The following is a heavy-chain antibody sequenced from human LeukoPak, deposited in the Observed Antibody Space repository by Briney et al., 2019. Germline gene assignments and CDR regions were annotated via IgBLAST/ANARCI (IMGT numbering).Heavy chain of an antibody. D-gene: IGHD3-10*01. V-gene: IGHV1-18*01. CDR2: ISAYNGNT. CDR1: GYTFTSYG. CDR3: ARSFLGWFGELLRPSDY. J-gene: IGHJ4*02. Sequence: ASVKVSCKASGYTFTSYGISWARQAPGQGLEWMGWISAYNGNTNYAQKLQGRVTMTTDTSTSTAYMELRSLRSDDTAVYYCARSFLGWFGELLRPSDYWGQGTLVTVSS.